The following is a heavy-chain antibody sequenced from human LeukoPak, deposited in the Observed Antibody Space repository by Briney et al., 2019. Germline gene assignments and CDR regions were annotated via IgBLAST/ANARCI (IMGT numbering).Heavy chain of an antibody. CDR3: TRGAGTSWFDY. J-gene: IGHJ4*02. V-gene: IGHV1-2*02. Sequence: ASVKVSCKPSGYTFTVNYLHWVRQAPGQGLEWVGWTNPNSGGTGYAQKFQGRVTMTRDTSISTAYMELSSLTSDDTAVYYCTRGAGTSWFDYWGQGSLVTVSS. CDR2: TNPNSGGT. D-gene: IGHD2-2*01. CDR1: GYTFTVNY.